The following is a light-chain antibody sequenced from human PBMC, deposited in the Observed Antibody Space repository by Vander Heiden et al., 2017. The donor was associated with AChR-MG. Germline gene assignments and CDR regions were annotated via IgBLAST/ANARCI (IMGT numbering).Light chain of an antibody. Sequence: EIVLTQSPATLSLSPGDRATLSCRASQSVSTSLDWYQQKPGQAPRLLIYDASNRANGIPDRFSGSGSGKDFTLTISSLEPEDFAVYYWQQRTSWLTFGGGTKVEIK. V-gene: IGKV3-11*01. CDR1: QSVSTS. J-gene: IGKJ4*01. CDR2: DAS. CDR3: QQRTSWLT.